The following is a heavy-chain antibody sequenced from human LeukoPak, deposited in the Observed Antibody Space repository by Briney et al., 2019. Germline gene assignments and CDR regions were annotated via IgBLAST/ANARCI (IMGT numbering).Heavy chain of an antibody. Sequence: SETLSLTCTVSGGSISSYYWNWIRQPPGNGLERNGYIYYSGSTNYNPSLKNRSTISVDTSKYNSSLKLSSVTAADTAVYYCASLGSVTAPSPYNWFDPWGQGTLVTVSS. V-gene: IGHV4-59*01. J-gene: IGHJ5*02. D-gene: IGHD1-14*01. CDR3: ASLGSVTAPSPYNWFDP. CDR2: IYYSGST. CDR1: GGSISSYY.